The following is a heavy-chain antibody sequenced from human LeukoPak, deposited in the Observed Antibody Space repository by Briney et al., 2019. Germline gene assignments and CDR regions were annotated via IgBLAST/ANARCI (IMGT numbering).Heavy chain of an antibody. CDR1: GGSISSSSYY. D-gene: IGHD6-19*01. CDR2: IYYSGST. Sequence: SETLSLTCTVSGGSISSSSYYWGWIRQPPGKGLEWIGSIYYSGSTYYNPSLKSRVTISVDTSKNQFSLKLSSVTAADTAVYYCARGGVAVAGVPYYYYGMDVWGQGTTVTVSS. J-gene: IGHJ6*02. CDR3: ARGGVAVAGVPYYYYGMDV. V-gene: IGHV4-39*01.